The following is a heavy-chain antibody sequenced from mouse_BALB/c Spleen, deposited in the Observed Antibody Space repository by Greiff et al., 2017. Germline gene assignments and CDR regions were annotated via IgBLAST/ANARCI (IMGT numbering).Heavy chain of an antibody. V-gene: IGHV2-6-5*01. CDR3: AKQRIYYGSSYAMDY. Sequence: VKLMESGPGLVAPSQSLSITCTVSGFSLTDYGVSWIRQPPGKGLEWLGVIWGGGSTYYNSALKSRLSISKDNSKSQVFLKMNSLQTDDTAMYYCAKQRIYYGSSYAMDYWGQGTSVTVSS. CDR2: IWGGGST. D-gene: IGHD1-1*01. J-gene: IGHJ4*01. CDR1: GFSLTDYG.